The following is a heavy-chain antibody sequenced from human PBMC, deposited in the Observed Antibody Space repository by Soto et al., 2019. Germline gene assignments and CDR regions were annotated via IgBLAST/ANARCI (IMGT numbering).Heavy chain of an antibody. CDR3: ARHGRDEAQSPNSWFDP. J-gene: IGHJ5*02. CDR1: GGSISSSSYH. V-gene: IGHV4-39*01. CDR2: IHYGGNT. Sequence: QLQLQESGPGLVEPSETLSLTCTVSGGSISSSSYHWGWIRQPPGKGLEWIGSIHYGGNTYYNPSLNGRVSMSVDTSKNQFSLKLSAVTAADTAVYYCARHGRDEAQSPNSWFDPWGQGTLVTVSS.